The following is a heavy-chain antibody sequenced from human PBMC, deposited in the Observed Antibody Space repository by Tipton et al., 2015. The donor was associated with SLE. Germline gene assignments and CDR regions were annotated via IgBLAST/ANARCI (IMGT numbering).Heavy chain of an antibody. V-gene: IGHV3-30*02. Sequence: GSLRLSCAASGFTFSTYGMHWVRQAPGQGLEWVAYLRYDASNKLYAGSVKGRFTISRDNSKNTVHLQMNSLRAEDTAVYFCAKDFSQRDGYNIHNIDYWGQGTLVTVSS. CDR3: AKDFSQRDGYNIHNIDY. J-gene: IGHJ4*02. CDR1: GFTFSTYG. CDR2: LRYDASNK. D-gene: IGHD5-24*01.